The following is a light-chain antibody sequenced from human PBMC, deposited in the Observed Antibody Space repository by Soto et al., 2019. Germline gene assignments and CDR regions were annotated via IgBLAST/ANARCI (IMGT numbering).Light chain of an antibody. V-gene: IGKV3-20*01. J-gene: IGKJ5*01. CDR2: GAS. Sequence: EIVLTQSPGTLSLSPGERATLSCRAIQSVSSSYLAWYQQKPGQAPSLLMYGASNRATGIPDRFSGSGSGTDFTLIINRLEPEDVAIYYCQQYGGSPRITFGQGTRLEIK. CDR1: QSVSSSY. CDR3: QQYGGSPRIT.